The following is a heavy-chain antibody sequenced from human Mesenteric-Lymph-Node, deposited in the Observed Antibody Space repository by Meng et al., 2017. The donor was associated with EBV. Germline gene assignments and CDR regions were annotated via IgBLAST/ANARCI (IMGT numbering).Heavy chain of an antibody. D-gene: IGHD1-1*01. CDR1: GYIFTNYG. CDR3: ATEARSGTFNWFDS. J-gene: IGHJ5*01. Sequence: QIKLGQSGAGGKKPGAQVKVSCKASGYIFTNYGINWVRQAPGQGLEWMGWISTYSGNTDYAQKFQGRVTMTTDTSTSTAYMELRSLRSDDTAVFYCATEARSGTFNWFDSWGQGTLVTVSS. V-gene: IGHV1-18*01. CDR2: ISTYSGNT.